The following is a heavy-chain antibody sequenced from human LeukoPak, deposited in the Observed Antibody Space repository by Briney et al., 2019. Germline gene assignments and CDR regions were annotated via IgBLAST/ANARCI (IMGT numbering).Heavy chain of an antibody. CDR1: GFTFTNYG. V-gene: IGHV3-23*01. CDR2: ISMTGGST. Sequence: PGGSLRLSCVASGFTFTNYGMSWVRQAPGKGLEWLSGISMTGGSTYYPDSVKGRVTISRDNSKNTLYLQMNSLRAEDSAVYYCAKGVLRTGGDYWGQGTLVTVSS. CDR3: AKGVLRTGGDY. J-gene: IGHJ4*02. D-gene: IGHD3-16*01.